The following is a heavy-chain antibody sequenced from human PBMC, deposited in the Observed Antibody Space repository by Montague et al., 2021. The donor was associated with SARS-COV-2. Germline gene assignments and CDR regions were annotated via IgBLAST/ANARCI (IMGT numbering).Heavy chain of an antibody. J-gene: IGHJ3*02. CDR3: ARAPIVVSGKNAFAI. D-gene: IGHD6-19*01. V-gene: IGHV4-4*02. CDR1: GASISSSHW. Sequence: SETLSLTCAVSGASISSSHWWRWILQPPGEGLEWLVEINHTGSSNYNPSLKSRVTISVDKSKNQFSLKLSTVTAADTAVYFCARAPIVVSGKNAFAIWGQGKLLTPSS. CDR2: INHTGSS.